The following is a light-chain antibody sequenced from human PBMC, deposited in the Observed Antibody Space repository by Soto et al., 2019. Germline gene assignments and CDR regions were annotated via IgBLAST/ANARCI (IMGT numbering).Light chain of an antibody. CDR3: CSYADTNPFVV. Sequence: QPALAQPRSVSGSPGQSVTISCTGADGDVGGYDYVSWYQQHPCKVPKLMIYDVTKRPSGVPDRFSGSKSGNTAYLTISGLQAEDEADYYCCSYADTNPFVVFGGGTKLTVL. CDR1: DGDVGGYDY. V-gene: IGLV2-11*01. J-gene: IGLJ2*01. CDR2: DVT.